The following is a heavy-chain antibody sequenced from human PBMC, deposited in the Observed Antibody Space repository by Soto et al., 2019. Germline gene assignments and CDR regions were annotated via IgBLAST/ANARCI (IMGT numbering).Heavy chain of an antibody. CDR3: AVEYSSGWYVGYFDY. D-gene: IGHD6-19*01. V-gene: IGHV3-66*01. CDR1: GFTVSSNY. Sequence: GGSLRLSCAASGFTVSSNYMSWVRQAPGKGLEWVSVIYSGGSTYYADSVKGRFTISRDNSKNTLYLQMNSLRAEDTAVYYCAVEYSSGWYVGYFDYWGQGTLVTVSS. J-gene: IGHJ4*02. CDR2: IYSGGST.